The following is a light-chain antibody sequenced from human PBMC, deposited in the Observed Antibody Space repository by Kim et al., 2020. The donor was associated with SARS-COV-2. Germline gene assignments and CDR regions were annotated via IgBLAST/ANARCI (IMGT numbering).Light chain of an antibody. Sequence: LSPGERATLSCRASQSVSSSYLAWYQQKPGQAPRLLIYAASSRATGIPDRFSGSGSGTDFTLTISRLEPEDFAVYYCQQYGSSPYIFGQGTKLE. CDR3: QQYGSSPYI. CDR1: QSVSSSY. J-gene: IGKJ2*01. V-gene: IGKV3-20*01. CDR2: AAS.